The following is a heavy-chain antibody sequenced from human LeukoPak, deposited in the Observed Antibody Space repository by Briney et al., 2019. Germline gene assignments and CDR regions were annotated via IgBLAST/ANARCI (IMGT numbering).Heavy chain of an antibody. J-gene: IGHJ4*02. V-gene: IGHV3-23*01. CDR3: AKAQHSSIWGYFDY. CDR2: ISGSGGSP. CDR1: GFTFGSYA. D-gene: IGHD6-13*01. Sequence: GGSLRLSCAASGFTFGSYAMSWVRQAPGKGLEWVSTISGSGGSPYYADSVKGRFTISRDNSKNTLYLQMNSLRAEDTAVFYCAKAQHSSIWGYFDYWGQGTLVTVSS.